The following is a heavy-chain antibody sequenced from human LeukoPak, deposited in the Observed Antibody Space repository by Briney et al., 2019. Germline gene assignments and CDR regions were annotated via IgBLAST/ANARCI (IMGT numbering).Heavy chain of an antibody. Sequence: SETLSLTCTVSGYFISSGYFWGWIRQSPGKGLEWIGTFGTFYHSGNTSYSPSLKSRVTISVDTSRNQFSLRLTSVTAADTAVYLCAQSSSSSHFDYWGQGTLVTVSS. D-gene: IGHD6-6*01. CDR3: AQSSSSSHFDY. CDR2: FGTFYHSGNT. V-gene: IGHV4-38-2*02. CDR1: GYFISSGYF. J-gene: IGHJ4*02.